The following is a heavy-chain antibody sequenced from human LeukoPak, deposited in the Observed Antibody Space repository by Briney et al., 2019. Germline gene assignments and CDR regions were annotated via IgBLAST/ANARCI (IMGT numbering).Heavy chain of an antibody. Sequence: GGSLRLSCAASGFTFSSYWMSWVRQAPGKGLEWVANIKQDGSEKYYVDSVKGRFTISRDNSKNTLYLQMNSLRAEDTAVYYCARVPYSGSYYFDYWGQGTLVTVSS. J-gene: IGHJ4*02. D-gene: IGHD1-26*01. CDR1: GFTFSSYW. CDR2: IKQDGSEK. V-gene: IGHV3-7*01. CDR3: ARVPYSGSYYFDY.